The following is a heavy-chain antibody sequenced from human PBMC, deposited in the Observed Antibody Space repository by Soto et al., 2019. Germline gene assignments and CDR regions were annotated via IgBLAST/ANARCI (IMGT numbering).Heavy chain of an antibody. J-gene: IGHJ6*02. CDR1: GFTFSSYA. CDR3: ARDPSYDFWSGLGYYGMDV. V-gene: IGHV3-23*01. Sequence: EVQLLESGGGLVQPGGSLRLSCAASGFTFSSYAMSWVRQAPGKGLEWVSAISGSGGSTYYADSVKGRFTISRDNSKNTLYLQMNSLRAEDTAVYYCARDPSYDFWSGLGYYGMDVWGQGTTVTVSS. D-gene: IGHD3-3*01. CDR2: ISGSGGST.